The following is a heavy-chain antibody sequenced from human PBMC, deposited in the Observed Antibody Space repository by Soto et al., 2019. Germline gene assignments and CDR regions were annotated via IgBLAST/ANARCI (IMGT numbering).Heavy chain of an antibody. V-gene: IGHV4-59*01. D-gene: IGHD3-3*01. CDR1: GGSISSYY. CDR2: IYYSGST. J-gene: IGHJ4*02. Sequence: QVQLQESGPGLVKPSETLSLTCTVSGGSISSYYWSWIRQPPGKGLEWIGYIYYSGSTNYNPSLKSRVTISVDTSKNQFSLKLSSVTAADTAVYYCASLSYYDFWSGYYPFDYWGQGTLVTVSS. CDR3: ASLSYYDFWSGYYPFDY.